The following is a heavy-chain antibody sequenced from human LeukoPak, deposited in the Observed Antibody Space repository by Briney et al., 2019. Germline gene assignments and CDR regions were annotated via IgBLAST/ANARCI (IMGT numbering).Heavy chain of an antibody. D-gene: IGHD3-22*01. J-gene: IGHJ3*02. Sequence: PSETLSLTCTVSDGSINSYYWSWIRQPPGKGLEWIGYIYDSGSTNYNPSLKSRVTISVDTSKNQFSLKLSSVTAADTAVYYCACLTTADAFDIWGQGTMVTVSS. CDR1: DGSINSYY. CDR3: ACLTTADAFDI. V-gene: IGHV4-59*01. CDR2: IYDSGST.